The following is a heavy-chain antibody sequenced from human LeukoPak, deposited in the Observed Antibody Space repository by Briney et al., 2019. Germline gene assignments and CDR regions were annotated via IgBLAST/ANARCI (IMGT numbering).Heavy chain of an antibody. Sequence: GASVTVSCKASGGTFSSYAISWVRQAPGQGLEWMGGIIPIFGTANYAQKFQGRVTITADESTSTAYMELSSLRSEDTAVYYCAREDSSSLGFDYWGQGTLVTVSS. CDR3: AREDSSSLGFDY. V-gene: IGHV1-69*13. J-gene: IGHJ4*02. CDR1: GGTFSSYA. CDR2: IIPIFGTA. D-gene: IGHD6-6*01.